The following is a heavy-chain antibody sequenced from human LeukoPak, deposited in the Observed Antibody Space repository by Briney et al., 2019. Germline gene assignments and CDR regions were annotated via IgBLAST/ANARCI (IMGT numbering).Heavy chain of an antibody. Sequence: ASVKVSCKASGYTFTSYDINWVRQATGQGLEWMGWMNPNSGNIGYAQKFQGRVTMTRNTSISTAYMELSSLRSEDTAVYYCARGAGVGATLDYWGQGTLVTVSS. J-gene: IGHJ4*02. CDR1: GYTFTSYD. CDR2: MNPNSGNI. D-gene: IGHD1-26*01. V-gene: IGHV1-8*01. CDR3: ARGAGVGATLDY.